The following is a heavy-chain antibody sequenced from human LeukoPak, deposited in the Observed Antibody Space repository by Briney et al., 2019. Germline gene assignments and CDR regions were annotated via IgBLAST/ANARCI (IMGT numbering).Heavy chain of an antibody. V-gene: IGHV1-24*01. D-gene: IGHD6-13*01. CDR1: GYTLTELS. CDR2: FDPEDGET. J-gene: IGHJ4*02. CDR3: ATQRIAASGRRALGY. Sequence: ASVKVSRKVSGYTLTELSMHWVRQAPGKGLEWMGGFDPEDGETIYAQKFQGRVTVTEDTSTDTAYMELSSLRSEDTAVYYCATQRIAASGRRALGYWGQGTLVTVSS.